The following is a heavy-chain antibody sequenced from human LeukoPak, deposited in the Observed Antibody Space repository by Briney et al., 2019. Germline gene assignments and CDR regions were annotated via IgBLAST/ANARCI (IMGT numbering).Heavy chain of an antibody. Sequence: SETLSLTCTVSGGSISSYYWSWIRQPPGKGLEWIGYIYHSGSTNYNPSLKSRVTISIDTSKNQFSLKLNSVTAADTAVYYCARDLIHRDDSNAAWGQRTLVSVSS. CDR2: IYHSGST. J-gene: IGHJ5*02. CDR1: GGSISSYY. CDR3: ARDLIHRDDSNAA. V-gene: IGHV4-59*01. D-gene: IGHD2-8*01.